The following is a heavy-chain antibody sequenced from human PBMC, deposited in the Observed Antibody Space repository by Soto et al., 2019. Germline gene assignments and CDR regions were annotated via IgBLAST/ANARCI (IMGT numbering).Heavy chain of an antibody. V-gene: IGHV3-15*01. D-gene: IGHD1-26*01. Sequence: EVQLVESGGGLGKPGGSLRLSCAASGFTFSNAWMSWVRQAPGKGLEWVGRIKSKTDGGTTDYAAPVKGRFTISRDDSKNTLYLQMNSLKTEDTAVYYCTTDISGVVGATTPDAFDIWGQGTMVTVSS. CDR3: TTDISGVVGATTPDAFDI. CDR2: IKSKTDGGTT. CDR1: GFTFSNAW. J-gene: IGHJ3*02.